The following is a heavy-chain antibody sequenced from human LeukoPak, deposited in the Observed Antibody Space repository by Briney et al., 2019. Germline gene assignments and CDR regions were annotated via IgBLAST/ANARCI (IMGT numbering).Heavy chain of an antibody. D-gene: IGHD1-14*01. CDR2: IGSSGGNI. Sequence: PGGSLRLSCAASGFTFSDHYMSWIRQAPGKGLEWVSYIGSSGGNIYYADSVMGRFTISRDNAKNSLYLQMNNLRAEDTAVYYCARARPPDSDAFDIWGQGTMLTVSS. V-gene: IGHV3-11*01. CDR3: ARARPPDSDAFDI. J-gene: IGHJ3*02. CDR1: GFTFSDHY.